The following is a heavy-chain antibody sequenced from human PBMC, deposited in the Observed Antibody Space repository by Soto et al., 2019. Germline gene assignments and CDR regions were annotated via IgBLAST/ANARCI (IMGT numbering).Heavy chain of an antibody. CDR2: IIPIFGTA. CDR1: GVTFSSYA. Sequence: ASVKVSCKASGVTFSSYAISWVRQAPGQGLEWMGGIIPIFGTANHAQKFQGRVTITADKSTSTAYMELSSLRSEDTAVYYCARDNPPSIATPGGYYGMDVWGQGTMATVSS. J-gene: IGHJ6*02. V-gene: IGHV1-69*06. CDR3: ARDNPPSIATPGGYYGMDV. D-gene: IGHD6-6*01.